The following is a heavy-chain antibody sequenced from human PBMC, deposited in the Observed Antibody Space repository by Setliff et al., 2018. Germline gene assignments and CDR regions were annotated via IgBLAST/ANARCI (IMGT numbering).Heavy chain of an antibody. CDR3: VRGSAYSSGSFDC. CDR2: INPHASEK. CDR1: GFSYSNCW. D-gene: IGHD3-22*01. V-gene: IGHV3-7*01. Sequence: GSLRLSCTASGFSYSNCWVSWVRQAPGKGLEWLASINPHASEKYYADSVKGRFTISRDNAKNSLSPQMNNLRTEDTAMYYCVRGSAYSSGSFDCWGQGTLVTVSS. J-gene: IGHJ4*02.